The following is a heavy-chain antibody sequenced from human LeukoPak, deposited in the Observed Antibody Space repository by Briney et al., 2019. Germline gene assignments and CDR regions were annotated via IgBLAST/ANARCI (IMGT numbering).Heavy chain of an antibody. CDR3: ARDDRVRGVIIRVFDY. J-gene: IGHJ4*02. CDR1: GFTFSSYS. V-gene: IGHV3-21*01. CDR2: ISSSSSYI. Sequence: PGGSLRLSCAASGFTFSSYSMNWVRQAPGKGLEWVSSISSSSSYIYYADSVKGRFTISRDNAKKSLYLQMNSLRAEDTAVYYCARDDRVRGVIIRVFDYWGQGTLVTVSS. D-gene: IGHD3-10*01.